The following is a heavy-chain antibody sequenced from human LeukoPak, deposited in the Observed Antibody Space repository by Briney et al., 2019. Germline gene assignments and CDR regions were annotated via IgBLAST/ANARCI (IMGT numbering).Heavy chain of an antibody. V-gene: IGHV3-9*01. CDR2: MSWTSGSI. Sequence: PGGSLRLSCGVSEFTFDDYAIHWVRQGPGKGLEWVAAMSWTSGSIAYADSVKGRFNIFRDNAQSSLYLQMNSLRAEDTAFYYCARSSGSYDGYYGVEVWGQGTTVIVSS. CDR3: ARSSGSYDGYYGVEV. J-gene: IGHJ6*02. CDR1: EFTFDDYA. D-gene: IGHD6-19*01.